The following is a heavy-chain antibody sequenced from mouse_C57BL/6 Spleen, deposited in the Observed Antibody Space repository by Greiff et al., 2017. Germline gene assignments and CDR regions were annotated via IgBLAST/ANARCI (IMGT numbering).Heavy chain of an antibody. CDR2: IDPNSGGT. J-gene: IGHJ4*01. V-gene: IGHV1-72*01. D-gene: IGHD2-4*01. CDR3: ARNFHYDDDYYAMGY. Sequence: QVQLQQPGAELVKPGASVKLSCKASGYTFTSYWMHWVKQRPGRGLEWIGRIDPNSGGTKYNEKFKSKATLTVDKHSSTAYMQLSSLTSEDSAVYDCARNFHYDDDYYAMGYWGQGTSVTVAS. CDR1: GYTFTSYW.